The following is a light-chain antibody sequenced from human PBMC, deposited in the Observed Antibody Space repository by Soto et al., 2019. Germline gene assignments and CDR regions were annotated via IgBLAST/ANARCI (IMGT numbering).Light chain of an antibody. V-gene: IGKV2-28*01. CDR1: QSLLHSNGYNY. Sequence: IVMTQSPLSLRVTPGAPASISCRSSQSLLHSNGYNYLDWYLQKPGQSPQLLIYLRSNRASGVPDRFSGSGSGTDFTLKISRVEAEDVGVYYCMQALQTPLSTFGQGTKLEIK. J-gene: IGKJ2*01. CDR2: LRS. CDR3: MQALQTPLST.